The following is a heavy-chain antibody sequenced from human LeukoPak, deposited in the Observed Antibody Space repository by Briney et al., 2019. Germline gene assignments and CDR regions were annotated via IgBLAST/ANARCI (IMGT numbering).Heavy chain of an antibody. J-gene: IGHJ1*01. V-gene: IGHV3-48*03. D-gene: IGHD6-13*01. Sequence: GGSLRLSCTASGFTFSGHEMNWVRQAPGKGLEWVSYISSSGNSIYYADSVKGRFTISRDNAKNSLNLQMNSLRAEDMAVYYCARGRFGSCWGQGTLVTVSS. CDR3: ARGRFGSC. CDR1: GFTFSGHE. CDR2: ISSSGNSI.